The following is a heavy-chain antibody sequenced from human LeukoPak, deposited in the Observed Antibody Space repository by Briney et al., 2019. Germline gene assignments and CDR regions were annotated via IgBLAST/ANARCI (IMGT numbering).Heavy chain of an antibody. CDR3: AKAEGYDILTGLDY. Sequence: GGSLRLSCATSGFTFSSYAMSWVRQAPGRGLEWVSGIGASGGSTYYADSVKGRFTISRDNSKNTLYLQMNSLRTEDTAVYYCAKAEGYDILTGLDYWGQGTLVTVSS. V-gene: IGHV3-23*01. D-gene: IGHD3-9*01. J-gene: IGHJ4*02. CDR1: GFTFSSYA. CDR2: IGASGGST.